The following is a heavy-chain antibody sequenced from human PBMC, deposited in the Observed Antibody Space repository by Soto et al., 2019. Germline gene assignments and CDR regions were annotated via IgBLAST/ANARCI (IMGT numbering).Heavy chain of an antibody. D-gene: IGHD2-21*01. J-gene: IGHJ3*02. CDR2: ISYDGSNE. V-gene: IGHV3-30*18. CDR1: GFTFSKCG. Sequence: QVQLVESGGGVVQPGRSLRLSCAASGFTFSKCGMHWVRQAPGKGLEWVAVISYDGSNEYYADSVKGRFTISRDNSNNTLYQQMTSLRDKDTAVYYCAKEDTIILVVSGACDIWGQWTMVTVSS. CDR3: AKEDTIILVVSGACDI.